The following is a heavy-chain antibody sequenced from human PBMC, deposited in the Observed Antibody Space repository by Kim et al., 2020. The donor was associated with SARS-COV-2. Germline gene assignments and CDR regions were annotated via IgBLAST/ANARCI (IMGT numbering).Heavy chain of an antibody. V-gene: IGHV5-10-1*01. CDR2: IDPSDSYT. CDR3: ARSPGGYCSGGSCYSGGVYFDY. Sequence: GESLKISCKGSGYSFTSYWISWVRQMPGKGLEWMGRIDPSDSYTNYSPSFQGHVTISADKSISTAYLQWSSLKASDTAMYYCARSPGGYCSGGSCYSGGVYFDYWGQGTLVTVSS. D-gene: IGHD2-15*01. J-gene: IGHJ4*02. CDR1: GYSFTSYW.